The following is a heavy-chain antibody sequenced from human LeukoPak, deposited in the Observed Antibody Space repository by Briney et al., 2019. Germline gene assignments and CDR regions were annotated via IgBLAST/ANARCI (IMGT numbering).Heavy chain of an antibody. D-gene: IGHD2-2*01. V-gene: IGHV3-64D*06. Sequence: GGSLRLSCSASGFTFSSYAMHWVRQAPGKRLEYVSAISSNGGSTYYADSVKGRFTISRDNSKNTLYLQMSSLRAEDTAVYYCVKVGYCSSTSCYPEYFQHWGQGTLVTVSS. J-gene: IGHJ1*01. CDR1: GFTFSSYA. CDR2: ISSNGGST. CDR3: VKVGYCSSTSCYPEYFQH.